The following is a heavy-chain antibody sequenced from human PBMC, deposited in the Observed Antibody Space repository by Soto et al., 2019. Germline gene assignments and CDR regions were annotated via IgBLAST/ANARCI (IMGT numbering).Heavy chain of an antibody. J-gene: IGHJ6*02. CDR2: FYYSENT. V-gene: IGHV4-39*01. CDR1: GGSISSKSYS. CDR3: AKLAGYCSGNSCHGDYAMDV. Sequence: PSEPLSLTCSVSGGSISSKSYSWGWIRQPPGKGLEWIGTFYYSENTYYNPSLKSRVTISVDTSKNQFSLKLSSVTAADTAVYYCAKLAGYCSGNSCHGDYAMDVWGQGTTVT. D-gene: IGHD2-2*01.